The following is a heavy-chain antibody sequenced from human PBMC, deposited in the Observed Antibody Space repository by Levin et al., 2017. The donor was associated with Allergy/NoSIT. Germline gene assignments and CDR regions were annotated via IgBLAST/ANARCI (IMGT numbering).Heavy chain of an antibody. CDR3: ARPYSSSWYRGGGDQNYFDY. V-gene: IGHV4-39*01. D-gene: IGHD6-13*01. CDR2: IYYSGST. Sequence: SQTLSLTCTVSGGSISSSSYYWGWIRQPPGKGLEWIGSIYYSGSTYYNPSLKSRVTISVDTSKNQFSLKLSSVTAADTAVYYCARPYSSSWYRGGGDQNYFDYWGQGTLVTVSS. J-gene: IGHJ4*02. CDR1: GGSISSSSYY.